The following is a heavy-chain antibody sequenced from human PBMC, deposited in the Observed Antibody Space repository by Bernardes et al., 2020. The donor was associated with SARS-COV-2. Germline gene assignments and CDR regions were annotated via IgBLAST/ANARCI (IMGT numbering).Heavy chain of an antibody. V-gene: IGHV3-30-3*01. CDR1: GFTFSSYA. Sequence: GGSLRLSCAASGFTFSSYAMHWVRQAPGKGLEWVAVISYDGSNKYYADSVKGRFTISRDNSKNTLYLQMNSLRAEDTAVYYCARAQYGSGTDYWGQGTLVTVSS. D-gene: IGHD3-10*01. CDR3: ARAQYGSGTDY. CDR2: ISYDGSNK. J-gene: IGHJ4*02.